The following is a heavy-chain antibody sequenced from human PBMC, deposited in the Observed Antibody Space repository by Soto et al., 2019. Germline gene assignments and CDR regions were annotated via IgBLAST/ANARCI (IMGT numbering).Heavy chain of an antibody. CDR3: VREGYYDSSGYYPGWFDP. CDR2: IIPFSGTA. D-gene: IGHD3-22*01. CDR1: EDTLSSYA. J-gene: IGHJ5*02. V-gene: IGHV1-69*06. Sequence: QVQLVQSGAEVKKPGSSVKVSCKASEDTLSSYAISWVRQAPGQGLEWMGGIIPFSGTANYAQKFQGRVTITADKSTSTAYMELSSLRSEDTAVYYCVREGYYDSSGYYPGWFDPWAREPWSPSPQ.